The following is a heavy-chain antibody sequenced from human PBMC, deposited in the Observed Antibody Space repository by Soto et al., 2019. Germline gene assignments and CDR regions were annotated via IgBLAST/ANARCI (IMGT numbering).Heavy chain of an antibody. J-gene: IGHJ6*02. V-gene: IGHV3-30*03. CDR2: ISYDGSNK. Sequence: GGSLRLSCAASGFTFSSYGMHWVRQAPGKGLEWVAVISYDGSNKYYADSVKGRFTISRDNSKNTLYLQMNSLRAEDTAVYYCAGGSYCSSTSCSPYYYYGMDVWGQGTTVTVSS. CDR1: GFTFSSYG. CDR3: AGGSYCSSTSCSPYYYYGMDV. D-gene: IGHD2-2*01.